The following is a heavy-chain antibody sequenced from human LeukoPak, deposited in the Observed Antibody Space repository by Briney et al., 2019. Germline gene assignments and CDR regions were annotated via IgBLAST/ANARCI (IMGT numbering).Heavy chain of an antibody. D-gene: IGHD1-26*01. CDR3: AKDRHVGSHNY. J-gene: IGHJ4*02. CDR2: IYSGGST. CDR1: GFTVSSNY. Sequence: PGGSLRLSCAASGFTVSSNYMSWVRQAPGKGLEWVSVIYSGGSTYYADSVKGRFTISRDNSKNTVYLQMNSLRAEDTAVYYCAKDRHVGSHNYWGQGTQVTVSS. V-gene: IGHV3-53*01.